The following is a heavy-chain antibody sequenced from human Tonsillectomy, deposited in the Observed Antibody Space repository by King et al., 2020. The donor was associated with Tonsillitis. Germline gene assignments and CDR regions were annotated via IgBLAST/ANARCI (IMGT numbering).Heavy chain of an antibody. CDR1: GYSISSGYY. V-gene: IGHV4-38-2*02. CDR2: IYHSGST. J-gene: IGHJ3*02. Sequence: VQLQESGPGLVKPSETLSLTCTVSGYSISSGYYWGWIRQPPGKGLEWIGSIYHSGSTYYNPSLKSRVTISVDTSKNQFSLKLSSVTAADTAVYYGARDSVGWDDDAFDIWGQGTMVTVSS. D-gene: IGHD1-26*01. CDR3: ARDSVGWDDDAFDI.